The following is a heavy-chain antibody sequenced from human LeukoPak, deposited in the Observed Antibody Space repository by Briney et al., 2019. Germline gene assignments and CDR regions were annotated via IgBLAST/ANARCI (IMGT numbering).Heavy chain of an antibody. V-gene: IGHV4-4*07. CDR3: ARGGKATVVTM. CDR1: GGAINSYY. D-gene: IGHD4-23*01. J-gene: IGHJ4*02. CDR2: IYSSGST. Sequence: SETLSLTGTVSGGAINSYYWSWIRQPAGKGLEWIGRIYSSGSTNYSPSLKSRVSMSVDTSKNQFSLKLTSVTAADTAVYYCARGGKATVVTMWGQGILVTVSS.